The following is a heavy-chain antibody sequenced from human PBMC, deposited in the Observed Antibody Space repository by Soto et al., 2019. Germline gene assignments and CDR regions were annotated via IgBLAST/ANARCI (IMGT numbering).Heavy chain of an antibody. V-gene: IGHV3-15*01. CDR2: IKSKTDGGTT. Sequence: EVQLVESGGGLVKPGGSLRLSCAASGFTFSNAWMSWVRQAPGKGLEWVGRIKSKTDGGTTDYAAPVKGRFTISRDDSINTLYLQMNSLKTEDTAVYYCTTGTPEGSGWYYYYYGMDVWGQGTTVTVSS. J-gene: IGHJ6*02. CDR1: GFTFSNAW. CDR3: TTGTPEGSGWYYYYYGMDV. D-gene: IGHD6-19*01.